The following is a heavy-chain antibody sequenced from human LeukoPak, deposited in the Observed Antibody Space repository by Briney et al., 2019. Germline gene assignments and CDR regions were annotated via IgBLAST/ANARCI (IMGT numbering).Heavy chain of an antibody. V-gene: IGHV4-34*01. CDR1: GGSFRGYF. D-gene: IGHD2-15*01. CDR3: ASAQGWRDF. CDR2: ITPSGIT. J-gene: IGHJ4*02. Sequence: SETLSLTCGVSGGSFRGYFWSWIHQSPGRGLEWIGEITPSGITNYSPSLKSRLTLSVDTSKNQFSLWLDSVTAADSATYYCASAQGWRDFWGQGTLVTVSS.